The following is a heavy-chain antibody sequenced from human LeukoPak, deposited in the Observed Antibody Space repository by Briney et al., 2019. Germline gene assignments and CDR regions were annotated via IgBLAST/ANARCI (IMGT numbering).Heavy chain of an antibody. J-gene: IGHJ4*02. Sequence: TPGGSLRLSCAASGFTFTNAWMSWVRQAPGKGLEWVGRIKSKTDGWTTDYAAPVKGRFTISRDDSKNTLYLQMNSLKTEDTAVYYCTTFAMVRGVRDYWGQGTLVTVSS. CDR1: GFTFTNAW. CDR2: IKSKTDGWTT. D-gene: IGHD3-10*01. CDR3: TTFAMVRGVRDY. V-gene: IGHV3-15*01.